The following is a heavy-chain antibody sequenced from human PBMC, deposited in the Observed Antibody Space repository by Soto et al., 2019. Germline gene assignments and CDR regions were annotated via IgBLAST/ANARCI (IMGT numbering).Heavy chain of an antibody. Sequence: QVQLQESGPTLVKPSETLSLTCTVSGGSIRSYCWTWIRQPPGEGLEWIGCICNSGTTNYNPSPNSRVAISIDTQKNQFSVQRSFVTVADTAFYNSAGGGSIVVATRLLMDVWGKGTTVTVSS. CDR3: AGGGSIVVATRLLMDV. J-gene: IGHJ6*03. CDR2: ICNSGTT. D-gene: IGHD2-2*01. V-gene: IGHV4-59*03. CDR1: GGSIRSYC.